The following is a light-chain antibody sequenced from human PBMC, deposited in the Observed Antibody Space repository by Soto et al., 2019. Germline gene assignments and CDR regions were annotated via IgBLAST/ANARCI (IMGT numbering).Light chain of an antibody. CDR3: QQLNSDPMT. J-gene: IGKJ4*01. V-gene: IGKV1-9*01. CDR1: QGISSY. Sequence: DIQLTQSPSFLSASVGDRVTITCRASQGISSYLAWYPQKPGKAPKLLIYAASTFQSGVPSRFSGSGSRTGFTLTSCSLQPEDFANYYCQQLNSDPMTFGGGTKVEIK. CDR2: AAS.